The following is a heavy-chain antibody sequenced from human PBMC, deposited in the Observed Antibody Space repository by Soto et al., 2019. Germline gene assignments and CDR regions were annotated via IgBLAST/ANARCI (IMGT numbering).Heavy chain of an antibody. CDR1: GFTFSSYW. D-gene: IGHD3-10*01. CDR2: IKQDGSEK. V-gene: IGHV3-7*05. J-gene: IGHJ4*02. Sequence: GGSLRLSCAVSGFTFSSYWMSWVRQAPGKGLEWVANIKQDGSEKYYVDSVKGRFTISRDNAKNSLYLQMNSLRAEDTAVYYCASGLMVRGVIWGQGTLVTVSS. CDR3: ASGLMVRGVI.